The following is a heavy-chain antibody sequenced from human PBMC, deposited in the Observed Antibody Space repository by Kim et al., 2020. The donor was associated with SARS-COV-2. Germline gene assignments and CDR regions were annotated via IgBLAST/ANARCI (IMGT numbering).Heavy chain of an antibody. CDR1: GFTFSSYA. V-gene: IGHV3-30*04. Sequence: GGSLRLSCAASGFTFSSYAMHWVRQAPGKGLEWVAVISYDGSNKYYADSVKGRFTISRDNSKNTLYLQMNSLRAEDTAVYYCARDSGSSGYDLWAYWGQGTLVTVSS. J-gene: IGHJ4*02. D-gene: IGHD3-22*01. CDR3: ARDSGSSGYDLWAY. CDR2: ISYDGSNK.